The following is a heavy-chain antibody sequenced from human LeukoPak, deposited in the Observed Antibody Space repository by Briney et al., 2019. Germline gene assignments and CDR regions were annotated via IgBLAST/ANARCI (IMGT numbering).Heavy chain of an antibody. D-gene: IGHD1-26*01. J-gene: IGHJ4*02. CDR1: GGSMASPNYY. CDR2: IHYIGST. Sequence: PSETLSLTCTVSGGSMASPNYYWGWIRQPPGKGLEWIGNIHYIGSTYYNPSLKSRATISVDTSKNQISLRLSSVTAADTAVYYCAGVSGSYIYYFDSWGQGTLVTVSS. CDR3: AGVSGSYIYYFDS. V-gene: IGHV4-39*01.